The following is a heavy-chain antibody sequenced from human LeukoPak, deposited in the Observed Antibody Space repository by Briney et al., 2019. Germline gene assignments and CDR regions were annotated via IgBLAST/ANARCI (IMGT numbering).Heavy chain of an antibody. Sequence: GRSLRLSCAASGFTFSSYGMHWVRQAPGKGLEWVAVISYDGSNKYYADSVKGRFTIPRDNSKNTLYLQVNSLRAEDTAVYYCAKDPPYSSGWYYFDYWGQGTLVTVSS. J-gene: IGHJ4*02. CDR2: ISYDGSNK. V-gene: IGHV3-30*18. CDR3: AKDPPYSSGWYYFDY. CDR1: GFTFSSYG. D-gene: IGHD6-19*01.